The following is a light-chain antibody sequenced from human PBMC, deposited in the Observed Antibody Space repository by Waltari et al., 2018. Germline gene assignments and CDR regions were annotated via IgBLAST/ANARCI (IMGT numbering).Light chain of an antibody. J-gene: IGLJ1*01. CDR1: SSDLGGYNY. V-gene: IGLV2-14*01. CDR3: SSYTSSSSYV. Sequence: QSALTQPASVSGSPGQSITISCTGTSSDLGGYNYVSLYQQHPGKAPKLMIYDVSKRPSGVSNRFSGSKSGNTASLTISGLQAEDEADYYCSSYTSSSSYVFGTGTKVTVL. CDR2: DVS.